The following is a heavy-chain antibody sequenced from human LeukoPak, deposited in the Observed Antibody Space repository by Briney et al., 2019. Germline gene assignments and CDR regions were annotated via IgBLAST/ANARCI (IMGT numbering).Heavy chain of an antibody. V-gene: IGHV4-39*01. CDR2: IYYRGST. CDR3: ARRVFLWFGESQYYFDY. CDR1: GGSISSGDYY. D-gene: IGHD3-10*01. Sequence: PSETLSLTCTVSGGSISSGDYYWGWIRQPPGKGLEWIGSIYYRGSTYYSPSLGSRVTLSVDTSKNQFSLKLSSVTAADTAVYYCARRVFLWFGESQYYFDYWGQGTLVTVSS. J-gene: IGHJ4*02.